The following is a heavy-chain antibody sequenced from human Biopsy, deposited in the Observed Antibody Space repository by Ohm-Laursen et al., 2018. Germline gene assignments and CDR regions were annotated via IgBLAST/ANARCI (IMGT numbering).Heavy chain of an antibody. CDR2: IWYDGRNQ. CDR1: GFTFSNYG. V-gene: IGHV3-33*01. J-gene: IGHJ5*01. CDR3: AREIYPTTIYRPVDS. Sequence: SLRLSCAATGFTFSNYGMHWVRQAPGKRLEWVAVIWYDGRNQYYADFVKGRFTISRDNSKNTLYLQMNSLRAEDTAVYFCAREIYPTTIYRPVDSWGQGTLVTVSS. D-gene: IGHD3-3*01.